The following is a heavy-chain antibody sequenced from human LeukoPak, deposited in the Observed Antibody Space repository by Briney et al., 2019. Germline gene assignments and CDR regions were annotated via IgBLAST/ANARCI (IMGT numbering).Heavy chain of an antibody. J-gene: IGHJ4*02. CDR2: IDTNTGNP. V-gene: IGHV7-4-1*02. D-gene: IGHD6-13*01. CDR3: ARTRPASSGNFDY. Sequence: ASVKVSCKASGYTFTNNAINWVRQAPGQGLEYMGWIDTNTGNPTYAQGFTGRFVFSLDTSVSTAYLQISSLKAEDTAVYYCARTRPASSGNFDYWGQGTLVTVSS. CDR1: GYTFTNNA.